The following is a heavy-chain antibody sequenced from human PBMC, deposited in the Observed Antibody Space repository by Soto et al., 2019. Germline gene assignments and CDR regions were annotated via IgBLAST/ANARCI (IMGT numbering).Heavy chain of an antibody. J-gene: IGHJ5*02. Sequence: SETLSLTCTVSGGSISSGGYYWSWIRQHPGKGLEWIGYIYYSGSTYYNPSLKSRVTISVDTSKNQFSLKLSSVTAADTAVYYCARVLDYYDSSGYCGVDNWFDPWGQGTLVTVSS. CDR2: IYYSGST. CDR1: GGSISSGGYY. V-gene: IGHV4-31*03. CDR3: ARVLDYYDSSGYCGVDNWFDP. D-gene: IGHD3-22*01.